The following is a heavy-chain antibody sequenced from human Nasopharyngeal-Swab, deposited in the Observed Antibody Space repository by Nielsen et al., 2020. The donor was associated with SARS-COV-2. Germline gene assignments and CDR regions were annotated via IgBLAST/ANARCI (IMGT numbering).Heavy chain of an antibody. V-gene: IGHV3-53*01. Sequence: GESLKISCAASGLSVSSNYMSWVRQAPGKGLEWVSIIYPGGSTYYADSVKGRFTISRDSSRNKLYLQMNSLTAEDTAVYYCARVLDGYNGFDYWGQGTLVTVSS. J-gene: IGHJ4*02. CDR1: GLSVSSNY. CDR2: IYPGGST. CDR3: ARVLDGYNGFDY. D-gene: IGHD5-24*01.